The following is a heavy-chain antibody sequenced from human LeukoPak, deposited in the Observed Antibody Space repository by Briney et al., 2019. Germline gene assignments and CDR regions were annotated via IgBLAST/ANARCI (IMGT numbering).Heavy chain of an antibody. Sequence: GASVKVSCKASGYTFTSYGISWVRQAPGQGLEWMGWINPNSGGTNYAQKFQGRVTMTRDTSISTAYMELSRLRSDDTAVYYCARDAGREQQRFDPWGQGTLVTVSS. D-gene: IGHD6-13*01. CDR3: ARDAGREQQRFDP. CDR1: GYTFTSYG. CDR2: INPNSGGT. V-gene: IGHV1-2*02. J-gene: IGHJ5*02.